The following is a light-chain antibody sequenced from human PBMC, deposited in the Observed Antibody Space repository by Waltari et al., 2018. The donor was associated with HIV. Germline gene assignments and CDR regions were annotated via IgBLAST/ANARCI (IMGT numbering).Light chain of an antibody. CDR2: AAS. CDR1: QGIGNY. J-gene: IGKJ3*01. V-gene: IGKV1-27*01. CDR3: QKFNSAPLT. Sequence: IQMTQSPSSLSASIGDRVPITCRASQGIGNYLAWYQQKPGKVPKLLIYAASSLQSGVPSRFSGSGSGTYFTLTISSLQPEDVATYYCQKFNSAPLTFGTGTNVDLK.